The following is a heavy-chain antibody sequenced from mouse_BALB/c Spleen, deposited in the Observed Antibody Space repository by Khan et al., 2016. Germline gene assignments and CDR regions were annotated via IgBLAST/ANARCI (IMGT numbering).Heavy chain of an antibody. CDR3: ASGCYYGNCYAMDH. J-gene: IGHJ4*01. Sequence: QVQLQQPGAELVRPGASVKLSCKASGYPLPHLWMNWLLQSPEQGLEWIGRIDPYDSETHYRQKFKDKAILTVDQSSSTAYMQLSSLTSEDSAVXYRASGCYYGNCYAMDHWGQGTSGTVSS. CDR1: GYPLPHLW. D-gene: IGHD1-2*01. V-gene: IGHV1-52*01. CDR2: IDPYDSET.